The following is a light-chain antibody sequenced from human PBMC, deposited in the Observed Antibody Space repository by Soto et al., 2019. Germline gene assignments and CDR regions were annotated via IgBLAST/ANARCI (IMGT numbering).Light chain of an antibody. V-gene: IGLV1-40*01. CDR2: ENN. CDR1: SSNIGAGYE. CDR3: QSYASRLSGYV. Sequence: QSVLTQPPSVSEAPGQRVTISCTGSSSNIGAGYEAHWYQQVPGTAPKLLIYENNNRPSGVPDRFSGSKSGTSASLAITGLQAEDEAEYYCQSYASRLSGYVFGTGTKLTVL. J-gene: IGLJ1*01.